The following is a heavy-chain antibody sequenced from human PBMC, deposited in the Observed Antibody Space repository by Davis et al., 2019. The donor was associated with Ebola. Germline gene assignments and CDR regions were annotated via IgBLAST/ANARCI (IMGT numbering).Heavy chain of an antibody. D-gene: IGHD2/OR15-2a*01. Sequence: GESLKISCAASGFTFSSYWMTWVRQAPGKGLEWVASIKEDGSESDYVDSVKGRFTISRDNAKNSLYLQMNSLRAEDTAVYYCVRLNSNSINSDYWGQGTLVTVSS. V-gene: IGHV3-7*03. CDR1: GFTFSSYW. J-gene: IGHJ4*02. CDR3: VRLNSNSINSDY. CDR2: IKEDGSES.